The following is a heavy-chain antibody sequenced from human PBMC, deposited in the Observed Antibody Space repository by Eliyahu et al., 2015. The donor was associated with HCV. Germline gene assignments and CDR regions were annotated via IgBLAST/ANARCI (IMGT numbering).Heavy chain of an antibody. J-gene: IGHJ4*02. CDR1: GFTXSXXA. CDR3: AKDRSRGYCSGGSCLHFDY. Sequence: EVQLLESGGGFVQPGGSLXLSXAASGFTXSXXAXXWVRQAPGKGLXWVSXISGSGGSTYYADSVKGRFTISRDNSKNTLYLQMNSLRAEDTAVYYCAKDRSRGYCSGGSCLHFDYWGQGTLVTVSS. CDR2: ISGSGGST. V-gene: IGHV3-23*01. D-gene: IGHD2-15*01.